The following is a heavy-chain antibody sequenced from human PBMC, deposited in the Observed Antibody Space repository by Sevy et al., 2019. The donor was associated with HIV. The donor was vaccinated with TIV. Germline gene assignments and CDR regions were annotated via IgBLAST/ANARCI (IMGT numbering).Heavy chain of an antibody. CDR2: ISSSSSYI. D-gene: IGHD3-3*01. J-gene: IGHJ5*02. Sequence: GVSLRLSCAASGFTFSSYSMNWVRQAPGKGLEWVSSISSSSSYIYYADSVKGRFTISRDNAKNSLYLQMNSLRAEATAVYYCARGGGWYYDFWSGSAIDPWGQGTLVTVSS. CDR1: GFTFSSYS. V-gene: IGHV3-21*01. CDR3: ARGGGWYYDFWSGSAIDP.